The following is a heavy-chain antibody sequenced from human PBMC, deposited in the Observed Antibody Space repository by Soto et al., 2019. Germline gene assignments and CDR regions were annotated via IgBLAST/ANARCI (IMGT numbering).Heavy chain of an antibody. D-gene: IGHD3-16*01. CDR3: AARGGAGAAHYYYGMDV. J-gene: IGHJ6*02. V-gene: IGHV4-59*01. Sequence: SETLSLTCTVSGGSISSYYWSWIRQPPGKGLEWIGYIYYSGSTNYNPSLKSRVTISVDTSKNQFSLKLSSVTAADTAVYYCAARGGAGAAHYYYGMDVWGQGTTVTVSS. CDR1: GGSISSYY. CDR2: IYYSGST.